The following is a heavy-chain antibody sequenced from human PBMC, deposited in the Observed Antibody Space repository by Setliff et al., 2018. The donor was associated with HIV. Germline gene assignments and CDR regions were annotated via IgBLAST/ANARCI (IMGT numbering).Heavy chain of an antibody. J-gene: IGHJ4*02. CDR1: GASFSGNY. V-gene: IGHV4-34*01. D-gene: IGHD3-22*01. Sequence: SETLSLTCAVYGASFSGNYWSWIRQPPGKGLEWIGEVNHGGRLNYNPSLKSRVTISVDTSKNQFSLRLTSVTAADTALYYCARFHFYHYDDEYYGYYFDYWGQGTLVTVSS. CDR2: VNHGGRL. CDR3: ARFHFYHYDDEYYGYYFDY.